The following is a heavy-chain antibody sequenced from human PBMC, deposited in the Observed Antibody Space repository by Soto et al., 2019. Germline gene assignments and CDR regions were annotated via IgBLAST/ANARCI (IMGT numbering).Heavy chain of an antibody. CDR2: MSPKTANT. D-gene: IGHD7-27*01. V-gene: IGHV1-8*01. CDR1: GYTFTSYD. Sequence: ASVKVSCKASGYTFTSYDINWVRQTAGQGLEWMGWMSPKTANTGYAQKFQDRVTMTRSTSISTAYMELSSLTSEDTAVYYCTGGPPNWGFDYWGQGTLVTVSS. J-gene: IGHJ4*02. CDR3: TGGPPNWGFDY.